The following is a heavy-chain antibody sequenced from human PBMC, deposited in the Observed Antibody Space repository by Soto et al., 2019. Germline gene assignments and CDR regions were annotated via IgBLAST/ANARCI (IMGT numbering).Heavy chain of an antibody. CDR1: GFTFSSYG. J-gene: IGHJ4*02. V-gene: IGHV3-30*18. CDR2: ISYDGSNK. Sequence: VQLVESGGGVVQPGRSLRLSCAASGFTFSSYGMHWVRQAPGKGLEWVAVISYDGSNKYYADSVKGRFTISRDNSKNTLYLQMNSLRAEDTAVYYCAKGGYGDYLAGVLDYWGQGTLVTVSS. D-gene: IGHD4-17*01. CDR3: AKGGYGDYLAGVLDY.